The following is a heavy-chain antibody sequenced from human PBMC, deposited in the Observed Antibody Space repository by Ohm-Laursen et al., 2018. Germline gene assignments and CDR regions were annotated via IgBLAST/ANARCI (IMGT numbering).Heavy chain of an antibody. CDR2: INPNSGGT. J-gene: IGHJ5*02. CDR1: GYTFTGYY. Sequence: ASVKVSCNASGYTFTGYYMHWVRQAPGQGLEWMGWINPNSGGTNYAQKFQGRVTMTRDTSISTAYMELSRLRSDDTAVYYCAREGITMVRGVFRFDPWGQGTLVTVSS. CDR3: AREGITMVRGVFRFDP. V-gene: IGHV1-2*02. D-gene: IGHD3-10*01.